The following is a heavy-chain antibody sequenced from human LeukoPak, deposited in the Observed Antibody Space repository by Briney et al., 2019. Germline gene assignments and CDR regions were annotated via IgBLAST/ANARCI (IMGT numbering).Heavy chain of an antibody. J-gene: IGHJ5*02. D-gene: IGHD3-3*01. V-gene: IGHV3-23*01. Sequence: TGGSLRLSCAASGFTFSSYAMSWVRQAPGKGLEWVSAISGSGGSTYYADSVKGRFTISRDNSKNTLYLQMNSLRAEDTAVYYCAKVDYDFWSGYRDNWFDPWGQGTLVTVSS. CDR2: ISGSGGST. CDR1: GFTFSSYA. CDR3: AKVDYDFWSGYRDNWFDP.